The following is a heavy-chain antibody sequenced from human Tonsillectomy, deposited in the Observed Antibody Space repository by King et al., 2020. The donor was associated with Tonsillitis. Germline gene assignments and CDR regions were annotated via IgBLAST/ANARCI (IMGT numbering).Heavy chain of an antibody. CDR1: GFTFSTYD. D-gene: IGHD3-16*01. V-gene: IGHV3-30*18. Sequence: VQLVESGGGVVQPGRSLRLSCAASGFTFSTYDMHWVRQAPGKGLEWLAVISYDGSNKYYADSEKGRFTISRDNSKNTLYLQMNSLRAEDTAVYYCAKAFGVGAPVDYWGQGTLVTVSS. CDR3: AKAFGVGAPVDY. J-gene: IGHJ4*02. CDR2: ISYDGSNK.